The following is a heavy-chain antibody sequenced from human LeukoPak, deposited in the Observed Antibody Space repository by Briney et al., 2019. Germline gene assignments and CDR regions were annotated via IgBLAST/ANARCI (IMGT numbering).Heavy chain of an antibody. CDR2: IKPRNADI. CDR1: GFTFTEYS. J-gene: IGHJ4*02. D-gene: IGHD4-17*01. V-gene: IGHV3-48*02. CDR3: ARDQDYGFDY. Sequence: GGSLRLSCAASGFTFTEYSMNWVRQAPGKGLEWLSYIKPRNADIRYADSVKGRFTISGDNAKNSLFLHMNSLRDDDTAVYFCARDQDYGFDYWGQGTLVTVSS.